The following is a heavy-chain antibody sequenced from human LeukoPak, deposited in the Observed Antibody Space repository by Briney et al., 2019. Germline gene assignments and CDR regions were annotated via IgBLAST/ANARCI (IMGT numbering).Heavy chain of an antibody. CDR3: ARRSYSYYFDY. D-gene: IGHD6-13*01. V-gene: IGHV4-59*01. CDR1: GGSISSYY. J-gene: IGHJ4*02. Sequence: SETLSLTCTVSGGSISSYYWSWIRQPPGKGLEWIGYIYYSGSTNYNPSLKSRVTISVDTSKNQFSLKLSSVTAADTAVYYCARRSYSYYFDYWGQGTLVTVSS. CDR2: IYYSGST.